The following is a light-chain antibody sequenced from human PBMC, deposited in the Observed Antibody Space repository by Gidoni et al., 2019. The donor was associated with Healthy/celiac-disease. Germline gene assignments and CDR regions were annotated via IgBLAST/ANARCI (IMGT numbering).Light chain of an antibody. CDR1: QGVSIY. J-gene: IGKJ3*01. V-gene: IGKV3-11*01. CDR3: QQRSNWPLFT. CDR2: DAS. Sequence: EIVLTQSPATLSLSPGERATLSCRASQGVSIYLAWYQQKPGQAPRLLIYDASNRATGIPARFSGSGSGTDFTLTISSLEPEDFAVYYCQQRSNWPLFTFGPXTKVDIK.